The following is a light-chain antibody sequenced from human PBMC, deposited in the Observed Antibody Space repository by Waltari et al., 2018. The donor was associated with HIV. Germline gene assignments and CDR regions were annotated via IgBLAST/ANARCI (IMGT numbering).Light chain of an antibody. Sequence: SSGLTQDPSVSVALGQTVRITCQGDSLRSSYASWYQQKSAQAPVVVLFGRNNRPSGIPDRFSGSSSRDTASLTITGAQAEDEADYYCHSRDSSGHHVVFGGGTTVTVL. J-gene: IGLJ2*01. CDR3: HSRDSSGHHVV. V-gene: IGLV3-19*01. CDR1: SLRSSY. CDR2: GRN.